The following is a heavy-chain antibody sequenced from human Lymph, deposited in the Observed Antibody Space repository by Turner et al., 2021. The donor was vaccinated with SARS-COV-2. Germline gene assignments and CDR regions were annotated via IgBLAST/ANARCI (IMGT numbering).Heavy chain of an antibody. D-gene: IGHD3-3*01. CDR1: GFTLISYA. J-gene: IGHJ4*02. CDR3: ARDWRAGNY. Sequence: VQLVASGGGSVQLGGSLRLSCGVPGFTLISYAMHWVRQAPGKGLEYVSAISSEWVSTYYANSVKGRFTISRDNSKNTLYLQMGDLGAYDMAVYYCARDWRAGNYWGQGTLVTVSS. V-gene: IGHV3-64*01. CDR2: ISSEWVST.